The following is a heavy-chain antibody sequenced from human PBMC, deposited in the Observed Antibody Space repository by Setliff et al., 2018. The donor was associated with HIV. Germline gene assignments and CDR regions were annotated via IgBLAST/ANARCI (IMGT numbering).Heavy chain of an antibody. J-gene: IGHJ3*02. CDR3: AKAGPELWFGELSEGAFDI. CDR1: GFTVSTNY. D-gene: IGHD3-10*01. Sequence: PGGSLRLSCAASGFTVSTNYMSWVRQAPGKGLEWVSVMYSGGRSYYADSVKGRFTISRDNSKNTLYLQMNSLRAEDTAVYYCAKAGPELWFGELSEGAFDIWGQGTMVTVSS. V-gene: IGHV3-66*02. CDR2: MYSGGRS.